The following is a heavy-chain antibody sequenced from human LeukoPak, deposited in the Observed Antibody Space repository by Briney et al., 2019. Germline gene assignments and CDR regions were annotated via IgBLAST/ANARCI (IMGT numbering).Heavy chain of an antibody. CDR3: ARRYQRADDY. CDR2: IIPIFGIA. J-gene: IGHJ4*02. V-gene: IGHV1-69*04. CDR1: GGTFSSYA. D-gene: IGHD2-2*01. Sequence: SVKVSCKASGGTFSSYANSWVRQAPGQGLEWMGRIIPIFGIANYAQKFQGRVTITADKSTSTAYMELSSLRSEDTAVYYCARRYQRADDYWGQGTLVTVSS.